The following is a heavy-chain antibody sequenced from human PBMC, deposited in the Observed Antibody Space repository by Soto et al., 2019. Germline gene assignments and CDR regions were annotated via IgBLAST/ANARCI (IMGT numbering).Heavy chain of an antibody. D-gene: IGHD2-21*02. CDR1: GYRFTGYG. V-gene: IGHV1-2*02. J-gene: IGHJ6*02. CDR2: INPKSGAT. Sequence: QVQLVQSGAEVKKPGASLKVSCKASGYRFTGYGLHWVRQAPGQGLQWMGWINPKSGATDYAQKFQGRVTMTREMSTNTAELELRGLRSDDTDDDMDVYYCAQSNYGGDDYFQYGLEVWGQGNTVTVSS. CDR3: VYYCAQSNYGGDDYFQYGLEV.